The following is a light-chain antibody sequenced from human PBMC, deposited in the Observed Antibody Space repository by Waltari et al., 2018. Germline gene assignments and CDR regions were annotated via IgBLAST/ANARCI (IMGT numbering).Light chain of an antibody. J-gene: IGLJ3*02. Sequence: SSELTQDPAVSVALGQTVRITCQGASPRTYHATWFQQKPGQAPVLVVYGKNNRPSGIPDRFSGSNSGNTASLTITGAQAEDEADYYCYSRDSSANHRMFGGGTKLTVL. CDR3: YSRDSSANHRM. CDR2: GKN. CDR1: SPRTYH. V-gene: IGLV3-19*01.